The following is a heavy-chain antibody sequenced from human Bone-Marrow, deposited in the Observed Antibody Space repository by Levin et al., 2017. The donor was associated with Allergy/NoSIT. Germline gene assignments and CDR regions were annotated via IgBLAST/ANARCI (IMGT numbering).Heavy chain of an antibody. Sequence: KISCKASGGTFSSYAISWVRQAPGQGLEWMGGIIPIFGTANYAQKFQGRVTITADKSTSTAYMELSSLRSEDTAVYYCARVYCSSTSCYRYYYYYMDVWGKGTTVTVSS. J-gene: IGHJ6*03. CDR1: GGTFSSYA. V-gene: IGHV1-69*06. D-gene: IGHD2-2*01. CDR3: ARVYCSSTSCYRYYYYYMDV. CDR2: IIPIFGTA.